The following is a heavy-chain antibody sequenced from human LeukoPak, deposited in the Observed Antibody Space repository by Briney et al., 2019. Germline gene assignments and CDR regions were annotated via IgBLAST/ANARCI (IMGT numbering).Heavy chain of an antibody. CDR3: ARDLSRDGYNSFDY. J-gene: IGHJ4*02. CDR1: GYTFTAYY. V-gene: IGHV1-2*02. D-gene: IGHD5-24*01. CDR2: INPNSGGT. Sequence: GASVKVSCKASGYTFTAYYMHWVRQAPGQGLEWMGWINPNSGGTNCAQKFQGRVTMTRDTSITTAYLELTSLRSDDTAVYYCARDLSRDGYNSFDYWGQGTLVTVSS.